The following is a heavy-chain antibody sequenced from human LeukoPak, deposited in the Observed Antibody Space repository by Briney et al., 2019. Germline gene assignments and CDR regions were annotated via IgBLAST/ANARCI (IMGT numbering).Heavy chain of an antibody. CDR1: GYIFTSYY. V-gene: IGHV1-2*02. D-gene: IGHD3-22*01. Sequence: ASVKVSCKASGYIFTSYYMHWVRQAPGQGLEWMGWINPNSGGTNYAQKFQGRVTMTRDTSISTAYMELSRLRSDDTAVYYCARDLYDSSGTTWGQGTLVTVSS. J-gene: IGHJ5*02. CDR2: INPNSGGT. CDR3: ARDLYDSSGTT.